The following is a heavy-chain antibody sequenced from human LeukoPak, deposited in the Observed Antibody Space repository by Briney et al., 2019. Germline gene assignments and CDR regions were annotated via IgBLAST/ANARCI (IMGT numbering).Heavy chain of an antibody. D-gene: IGHD3-10*01. CDR2: IYYDGSNK. CDR1: GFXFRSYG. CDR3: ARDRGGGVDSFDI. Sequence: GGSLRLSCAASGFXFRSYGMHWVRQAPGKGLEWVAVIYYDGSNKYFADSLKGRFTISRDNSKNTMSLQMNSVRAEDTAVYYCARDRGGGVDSFDIWGQGTMVTVSS. V-gene: IGHV3-33*01. J-gene: IGHJ3*02.